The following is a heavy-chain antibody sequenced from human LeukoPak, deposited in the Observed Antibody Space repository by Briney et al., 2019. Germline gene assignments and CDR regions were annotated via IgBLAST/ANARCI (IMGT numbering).Heavy chain of an antibody. J-gene: IGHJ4*02. CDR1: GGSISSGGYS. CDR3: ARHVEQWLTPFDY. CDR2: IYHSGST. V-gene: IGHV4-30-2*01. D-gene: IGHD6-19*01. Sequence: SQTLSLTCAVSGGSISSGGYSWSWIRQPPGKGLEWIGYIYHSGSTYYNPSLKSRVTISVDRSKNQFSLKLSSVTAADTAVYYCARHVEQWLTPFDYWGQGTLVTVSS.